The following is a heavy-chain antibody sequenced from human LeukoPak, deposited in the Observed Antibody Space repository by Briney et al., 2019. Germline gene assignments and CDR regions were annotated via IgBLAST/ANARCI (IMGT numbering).Heavy chain of an antibody. CDR1: GGSISAYY. CDR3: ARFGTSSSRFFDQ. J-gene: IGHJ4*02. CDR2: IHYRGST. Sequence: PSETLSLTCTVSGGSISAYYWSWIRQPPGKGLEWICYIHYRGSTNFFPSLRGRVTIALDTAKNQFALKLKSVTAADQAVYYCARFGTSSSRFFDQWGQGTLVTVSS. D-gene: IGHD6-6*01. V-gene: IGHV4-59*01.